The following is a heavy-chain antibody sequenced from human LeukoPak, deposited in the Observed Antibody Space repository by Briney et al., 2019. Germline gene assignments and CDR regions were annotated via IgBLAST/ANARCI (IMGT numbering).Heavy chain of an antibody. CDR1: GDSISSSY. J-gene: IGHJ4*02. CDR3: ARANYDV. D-gene: IGHD3-22*01. Sequence: SETLSLTCTVSGDSISSSYWSWIRQPAGKGLEWIGRISASGNTNYSPSLRSRVSMSVDTSENSFSLNLDSVTAADTAVYYCARANYDVWGQGTLVTVSS. CDR2: ISASGNT. V-gene: IGHV4-4*07.